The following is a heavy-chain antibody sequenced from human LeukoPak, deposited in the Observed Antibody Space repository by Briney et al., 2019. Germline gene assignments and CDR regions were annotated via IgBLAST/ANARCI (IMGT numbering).Heavy chain of an antibody. CDR2: INWNGGST. J-gene: IGHJ4*02. V-gene: IGHV3-20*04. D-gene: IGHD2-8*01. CDR3: AREDCTNGVCSHFDY. Sequence: PGGSLRLSCAASGFTFDDYGMSWVRHAPGKGLEWVSGINWNGGSTGYADSVKGRFTISRDNAKNSLYLQMNSLRAEVTALYYCAREDCTNGVCSHFDYWGQGTLVTVSS. CDR1: GFTFDDYG.